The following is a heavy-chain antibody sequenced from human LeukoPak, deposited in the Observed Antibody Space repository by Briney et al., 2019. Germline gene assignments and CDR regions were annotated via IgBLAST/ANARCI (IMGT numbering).Heavy chain of an antibody. Sequence: SETLSLTCAVDGGTFSGYYWSWIRQPPGKGLEWIGDINHSGSTYYNPSLKSRVTVSVDTSKNQFSLKLSSVTAADTAIYYCARETRNYYDSIGYYLFDYWGQGTLVTVSS. CDR1: GGTFSGYY. CDR3: ARETRNYYDSIGYYLFDY. CDR2: INHSGST. J-gene: IGHJ4*02. D-gene: IGHD3-22*01. V-gene: IGHV4-34*01.